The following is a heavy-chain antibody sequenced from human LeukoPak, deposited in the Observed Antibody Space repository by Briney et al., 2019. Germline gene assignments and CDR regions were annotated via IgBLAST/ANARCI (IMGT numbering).Heavy chain of an antibody. J-gene: IGHJ4*02. V-gene: IGHV3-33*01. CDR1: GFTFSSYG. CDR3: ARSIAVAGIDY. D-gene: IGHD6-19*01. CDR2: IWYDGSNK. Sequence: GGSLRLSCAASGFTFSSYGMHWVRQAPGKGLEWVAVIWYDGSNKYYADSVKGRFTISRENSKNTLYLQMNSLRAEDTAVYYCARSIAVAGIDYWGQGTLVTVSS.